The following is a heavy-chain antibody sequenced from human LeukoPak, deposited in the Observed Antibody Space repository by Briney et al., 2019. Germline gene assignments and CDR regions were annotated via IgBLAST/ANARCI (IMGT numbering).Heavy chain of an antibody. J-gene: IGHJ4*02. CDR2: ISSRCSTI. CDR1: GFTFSDYY. D-gene: IGHD3-9*01. V-gene: IGHV3-11*04. Sequence: GGSLRLSXAASGFTFSDYYMSWIRQAPGKGLEWVSYISSRCSTIYYADSVKGRFTISRDNAKNSLYLQMNSLRAEDTAVYYSARDPGILTGYYDYWGQGTLVTVSS. CDR3: ARDPGILTGYYDY.